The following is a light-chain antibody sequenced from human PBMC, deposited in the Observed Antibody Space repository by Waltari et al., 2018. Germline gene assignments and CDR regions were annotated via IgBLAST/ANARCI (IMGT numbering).Light chain of an antibody. CDR2: YDS. CDR3: QVWDDTTNSGV. Sequence: YVVTQPPSVSVAPGKTATLTCGGENIESKSVTWYQQKPGQAPILVIFYDSDRPSGIPERFSGSNSGNTATLTISWVEAGDEADYHCQVWDDTTNSGVFDGGTRLTVL. CDR1: NIESKS. J-gene: IGLJ3*02. V-gene: IGLV3-21*04.